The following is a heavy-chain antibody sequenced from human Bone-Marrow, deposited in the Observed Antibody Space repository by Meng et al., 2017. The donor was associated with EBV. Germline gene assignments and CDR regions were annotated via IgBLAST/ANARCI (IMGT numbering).Heavy chain of an antibody. D-gene: IGHD3-10*01. J-gene: IGHJ5*02. CDR3: AHRPDRRFTWFDP. CDR1: GFSLNTSGAG. V-gene: IGHV2-5*02. Sequence: QIHLKESGPSLVKPTQTLTPTVTFSGFSLNTSGAGVGWIRQPPGKALEWLALIYWDEDKRYSPSLKSRLTITKDSSKEQVVLTMTNMDPVDTATYYCAHRPDRRFTWFDPWGQGTLVTVSS. CDR2: IYWDEDK.